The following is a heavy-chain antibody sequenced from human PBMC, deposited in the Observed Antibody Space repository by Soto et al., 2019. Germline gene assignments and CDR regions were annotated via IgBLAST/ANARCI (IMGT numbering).Heavy chain of an antibody. J-gene: IGHJ4*02. CDR2: IIPIFGTA. CDR3: AAGRYYYDSSGYFDY. V-gene: IGHV1-69*06. CDR1: GGTFSSYA. Sequence: QVQLVQSGAEVKKPGSSVKVSCKASGGTFSSYAISWVRQAPGQGLEWMGGIIPIFGTANYAQKFQGRVTITADKXXXXXXMEXSSLRSEDTAVYYCAAGRYYYDSSGYFDYWGQGTLVTVSS. D-gene: IGHD3-22*01.